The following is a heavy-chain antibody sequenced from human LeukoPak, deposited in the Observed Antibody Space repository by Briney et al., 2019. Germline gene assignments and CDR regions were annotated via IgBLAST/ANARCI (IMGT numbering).Heavy chain of an antibody. CDR2: ISHSGTSI. V-gene: IGHV3-48*03. CDR1: GFTFNIYE. D-gene: IGHD4-17*01. Sequence: PGGSLRLACAASGFTFNIYEMNWVRQAPGKGPEWVSYISHSGTSIYYADSVKGRFTISRDNAKNSVYLQMNSLRAEDTAVYYCARQDMTTVTIGDYWSQGTLVTVSS. CDR3: ARQDMTTVTIGDY. J-gene: IGHJ4*02.